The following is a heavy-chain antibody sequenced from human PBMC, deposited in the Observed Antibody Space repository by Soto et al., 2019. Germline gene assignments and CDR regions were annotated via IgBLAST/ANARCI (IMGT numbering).Heavy chain of an antibody. D-gene: IGHD6-6*01. V-gene: IGHV1-3*01. CDR3: ARAGRPRLAARPYYYYGMDV. J-gene: IGHJ6*02. CDR1: GYTFTSYA. CDR2: INAGNGNT. Sequence: ASVKVSCKASGYTFTSYAMHWVRQAPGQRLEWMGWINAGNGNTKYSQKFQGRVTITRDTSASTAYMELSSLRSEDTAVYYCARAGRPRLAARPYYYYGMDVWGQGTTVTVSS.